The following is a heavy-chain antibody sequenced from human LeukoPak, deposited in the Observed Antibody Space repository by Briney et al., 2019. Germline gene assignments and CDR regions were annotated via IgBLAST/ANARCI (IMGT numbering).Heavy chain of an antibody. CDR3: ARDRPNYYGSDGHYYRRDGDH. CDR1: GFTFSIYA. CDR2: ITSRDGTT. J-gene: IGHJ5*02. V-gene: IGHV3-23*01. Sequence: GGYLRLSCEASGFTFSIYAMSWVRQTPGKGLQWVSSITSRDGTTYYADSVKGRFTISRDNSENTLYLRMSSLRAEDTAIYHCARDRPNYYGSDGHYYRRDGDHWGQGTLVTVSS. D-gene: IGHD3-22*01.